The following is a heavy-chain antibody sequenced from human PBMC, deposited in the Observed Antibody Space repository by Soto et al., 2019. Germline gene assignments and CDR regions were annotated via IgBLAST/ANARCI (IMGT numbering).Heavy chain of an antibody. V-gene: IGHV1-69*06. D-gene: IGHD3-3*01. CDR2: IIPMLGTT. Sequence: QVQLVQSGAEVKKPGSSVKVSCNASGGSFSNHALSWVRQSPGQGLEWMGGIIPMLGTTNYEQKFQRRVAITADKSTSIAYRELSSLRSEDTAVYYCARGGECYDFWSGRSNFDRDVRGLGTTVPVSS. CDR1: GGSFSNHA. CDR3: ARGGECYDFWSGRSNFDRDV. J-gene: IGHJ6*02.